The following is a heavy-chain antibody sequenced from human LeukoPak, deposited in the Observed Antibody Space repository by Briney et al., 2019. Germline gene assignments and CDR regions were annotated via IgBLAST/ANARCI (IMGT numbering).Heavy chain of an antibody. CDR3: ARGEGYYYDSSGSSYFDY. J-gene: IGHJ4*02. CDR2: INPSGGST. D-gene: IGHD3-22*01. V-gene: IGHV1-46*01. CDR1: GYTFTSYY. Sequence: ASVKVSCKASGYTFTSYYMHWVRQAPGQGLEWMGIINPSGGSTSYAQKFQGRVTMTRDTSTSTVYMELSSLRSEDTAVYYCARGEGYYYDSSGSSYFDYWGQGTLVTVSS.